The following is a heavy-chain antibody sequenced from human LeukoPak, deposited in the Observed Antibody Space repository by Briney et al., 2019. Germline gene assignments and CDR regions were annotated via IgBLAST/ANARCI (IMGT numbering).Heavy chain of an antibody. CDR2: INPNSGGT. V-gene: IGHV1-2*02. J-gene: IGHJ5*02. D-gene: IGHD2-2*01. Sequence: GASVKVSCTASGYTFTGYYMHWVRQAPGQGLEGMGWINPNSGGTNYAQKFQGRVTMTRDTSISTAYMELSTLRSDDTAVYYCAREDIVVVPAADRIPPNCFDPWGQGTLVTVSS. CDR3: AREDIVVVPAADRIPPNCFDP. CDR1: GYTFTGYY.